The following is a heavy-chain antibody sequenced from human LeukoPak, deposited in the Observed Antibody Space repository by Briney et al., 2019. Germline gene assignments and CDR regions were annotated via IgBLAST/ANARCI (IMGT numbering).Heavy chain of an antibody. CDR3: AKDPPRFPQLPNWFDP. Sequence: GGSLRLSCAASGFTFSSYDMHWVRQATGKGLEWVSAIGTAGDTYYPGSVKGRFTISRENAKNSLYLQMNSLRAEDTAVYYCAKDPPRFPQLPNWFDPWGQGTLVTVSS. CDR2: IGTAGDT. D-gene: IGHD2-2*01. J-gene: IGHJ5*02. V-gene: IGHV3-13*01. CDR1: GFTFSSYD.